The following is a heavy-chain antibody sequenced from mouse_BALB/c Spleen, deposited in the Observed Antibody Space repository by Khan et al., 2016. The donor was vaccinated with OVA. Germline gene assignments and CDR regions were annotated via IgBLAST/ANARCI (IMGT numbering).Heavy chain of an antibody. CDR1: GYSITSDYA. J-gene: IGHJ2*01. CDR2: ISYSGNI. D-gene: IGHD1-1*01. CDR3: ARIYGGDFDY. V-gene: IGHV3-2*02. Sequence: EVQLQESGPGLVKPSQSLSLTCTVTGYSITSDYAWNWIRQFPGNKLEWMGYISYSGNIHYNPSLKSRISITRDTSKNQFFLQLNSVTTEDTATYYCARIYGGDFDYWAKAPLSQSPQ.